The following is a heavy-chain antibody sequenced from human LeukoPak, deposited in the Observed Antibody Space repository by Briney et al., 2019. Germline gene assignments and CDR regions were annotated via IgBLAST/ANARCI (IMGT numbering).Heavy chain of an antibody. CDR1: GGSISSLY. CDR2: IYYSGST. Sequence: KPSETLSLTCTVSGGSISSLYWSWIRQPPGKGLEWVGYIYYSGSTTYNPSPKSRVTISLDTSKKHFSLKLSSWTAADTAVYYCARDYGGRELGHFDYWGQGTLVTVSS. V-gene: IGHV4-59*11. J-gene: IGHJ4*02. CDR3: ARDYGGRELGHFDY. D-gene: IGHD2-15*01.